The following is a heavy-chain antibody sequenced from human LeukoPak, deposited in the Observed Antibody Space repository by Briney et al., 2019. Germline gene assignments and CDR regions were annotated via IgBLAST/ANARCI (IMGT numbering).Heavy chain of an antibody. D-gene: IGHD6-13*01. CDR3: ARAYSSSWYLGY. CDR1: GFTFSSYS. Sequence: GGSLRLSCAASGFTFSSYSMNWVREAPGKGLEWVSSISSSSSYIYYADSVKGRFTISRDNAKNSLYLQMNSLRAEDTAVYYCARAYSSSWYLGYWGQGTLVTVSS. CDR2: ISSSSSYI. V-gene: IGHV3-21*01. J-gene: IGHJ4*02.